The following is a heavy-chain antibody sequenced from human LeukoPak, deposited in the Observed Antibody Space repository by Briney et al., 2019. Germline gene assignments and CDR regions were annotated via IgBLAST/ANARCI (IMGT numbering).Heavy chain of an antibody. CDR2: ISAYNGNI. J-gene: IGHJ4*02. Sequence: GASVKVSCKASGYTFTSYDISWVRQAPGQGLEWMGWISAYNGNINYAQKLQGRVTMTTDTSTSTAYMELRSLRSDDTAVYYCARDGTMVRGVGPNKYFDYWGQGTLVTVSS. D-gene: IGHD3-10*01. CDR1: GYTFTSYD. CDR3: ARDGTMVRGVGPNKYFDY. V-gene: IGHV1-18*01.